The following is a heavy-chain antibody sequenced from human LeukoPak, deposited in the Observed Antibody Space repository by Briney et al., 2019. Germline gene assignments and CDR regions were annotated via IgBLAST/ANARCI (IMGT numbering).Heavy chain of an antibody. CDR1: GGSISNSNYY. Sequence: PSETLSLTCTVSGGSISNSNYYWRWMRQAAGKGLECIGSIYTSGSTNYNPSLKSRVTISAATSKNQFSLKLSSVTAADTAVYYCARAVRPTKASAMVYYYYYYYMDVWGKGTTVTVSS. CDR3: ARAVRPTKASAMVYYYYYYYMDV. V-gene: IGHV4-61*02. J-gene: IGHJ6*03. CDR2: IYTSGST. D-gene: IGHD5-18*01.